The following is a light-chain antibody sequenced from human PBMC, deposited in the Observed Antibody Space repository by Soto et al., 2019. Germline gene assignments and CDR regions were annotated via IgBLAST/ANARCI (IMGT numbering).Light chain of an antibody. CDR1: SSDVGGYNY. J-gene: IGLJ3*02. Sequence: QSVLTQPRSVSGSPGQSVTISCTGTSSDVGGYNYVSWYQQHPGKAPKLMIYDVSNRPSGVPDRFSGSKSGNTASLTISRLQAEDEADYYCCSYAGSPWVFGGGTKLTVL. CDR2: DVS. CDR3: CSYAGSPWV. V-gene: IGLV2-11*01.